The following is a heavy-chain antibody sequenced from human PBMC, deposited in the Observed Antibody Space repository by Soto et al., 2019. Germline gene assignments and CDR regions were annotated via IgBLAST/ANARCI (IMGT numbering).Heavy chain of an antibody. D-gene: IGHD3-9*01. V-gene: IGHV3-33*01. CDR2: IWYDGSNK. CDR1: GFTFSSYG. CDR3: AREVRERLRYFDWLQPTLEGRVVVGAPTMIDFPNPLQPLP. Sequence: GGSLRLSCAASGFTFSSYGMHWVRQAPGKGLEWVAVIWYDGSNKYYADSVKGRFTISRDNSKNTLYLQMNSLRAEDTAVYYCAREVRERLRYFDWLQPTLEGRVVVGAPTMIDFPNPLQPLPWG. J-gene: IGHJ5*02.